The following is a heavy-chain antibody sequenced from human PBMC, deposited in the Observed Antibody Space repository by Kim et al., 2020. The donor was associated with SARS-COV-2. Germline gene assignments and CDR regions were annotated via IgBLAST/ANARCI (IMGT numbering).Heavy chain of an antibody. Sequence: SGPTLVNPTQTLTLTCTFSGFSLSTSGVGVGWIRQPPGKALEWLALIYWDDDKRYSPSLKSRLTITKDTSKNQVVLTMTNMDPVDTATYYCAHSTLLWFGELVGFDPWGQGTLVTVSS. J-gene: IGHJ5*02. V-gene: IGHV2-5*02. CDR2: IYWDDDK. D-gene: IGHD3-10*01. CDR3: AHSTLLWFGELVGFDP. CDR1: GFSLSTSGVG.